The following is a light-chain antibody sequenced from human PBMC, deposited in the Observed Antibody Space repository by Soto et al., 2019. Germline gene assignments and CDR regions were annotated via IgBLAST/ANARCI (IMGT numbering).Light chain of an antibody. CDR3: QQRSNWPPT. V-gene: IGKV3-11*01. Sequence: EIVLTQSPATLSLSPGERATLSCRASQSVSSYLAWYQQKPGQAPRLLIYDASNRATGIPARLSGSGSGTDFTLTISSLEPEECADYYYQQRSNWPPTVGQGSKLEIK. CDR2: DAS. CDR1: QSVSSY. J-gene: IGKJ2*01.